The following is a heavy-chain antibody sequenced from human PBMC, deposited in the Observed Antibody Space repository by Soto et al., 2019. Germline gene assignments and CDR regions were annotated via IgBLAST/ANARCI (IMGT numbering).Heavy chain of an antibody. CDR3: ARDRGESYYYYGMDV. Sequence: QVQLVQSGAEVKKPGSSVKVSCKASGGTFSSYTISWVRQAPGQGLEWMGRIIPILGIANYAQKFQGRVTITADKSTSTAYSELSSLRSEDTAVYYCARDRGESYYYYGMDVWGQGTTVTVSS. CDR2: IIPILGIA. V-gene: IGHV1-69*08. CDR1: GGTFSSYT. D-gene: IGHD7-27*01. J-gene: IGHJ6*02.